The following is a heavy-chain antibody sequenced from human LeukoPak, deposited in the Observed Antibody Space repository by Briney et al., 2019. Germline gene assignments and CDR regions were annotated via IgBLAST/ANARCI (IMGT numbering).Heavy chain of an antibody. D-gene: IGHD1-26*01. Sequence: GGSLRLSCTASGFTFGDYAVSWVRRAPGKGLEWLTFIRNKAYGGTTEYAASVKGRFTISRDDSKSIAYLQMNSLETEDTAVYYCTRGGASGRYYLDYWGQGTLVTVSS. CDR3: TRGGASGRYYLDY. V-gene: IGHV3-49*04. J-gene: IGHJ4*02. CDR1: GFTFGDYA. CDR2: IRNKAYGGTT.